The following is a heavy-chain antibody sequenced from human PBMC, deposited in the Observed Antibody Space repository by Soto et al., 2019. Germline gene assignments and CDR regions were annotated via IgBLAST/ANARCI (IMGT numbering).Heavy chain of an antibody. D-gene: IGHD6-13*01. CDR3: ARRIATGQLDP. Sequence: QVQLVQSGAEVKKPGASVMLSCKASGYTFTTYTMNWVRQAPGQRLEWMGWINPVNGNTKSSQKFQDRVIITRDTSASTAYMELRSLRSEDTAVYYCARRIATGQLDPWGQGTLVIVSS. V-gene: IGHV1-3*01. CDR1: GYTFTTYT. CDR2: INPVNGNT. J-gene: IGHJ5*02.